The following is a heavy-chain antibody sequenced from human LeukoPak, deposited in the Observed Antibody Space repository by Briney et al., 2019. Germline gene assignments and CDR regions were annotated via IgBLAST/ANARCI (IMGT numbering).Heavy chain of an antibody. D-gene: IGHD3-16*01. V-gene: IGHV3-74*01. CDR1: GFTFTTYW. J-gene: IGHJ4*02. Sequence: GGSLRLSCAASGFTFTTYWMHWVRQAPGKGLVWVSHINSDGSTTSYADSVKGRFTISRDNAKNTLYLQMNSLRAEDTAVYYCAKFGGAFDYWGQGTLVTVPS. CDR2: INSDGSTT. CDR3: AKFGGAFDY.